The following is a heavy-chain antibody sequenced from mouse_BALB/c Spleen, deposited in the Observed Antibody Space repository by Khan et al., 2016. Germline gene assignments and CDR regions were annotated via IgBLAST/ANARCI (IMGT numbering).Heavy chain of an antibody. J-gene: IGHJ1*01. CDR2: IRSKSNNYAT. D-gene: IGHD2-3*01. CDR3: VRQRLLTPYWYFDV. CDR1: GFTFNTYA. Sequence: EVQLVESGGRLVQPKGSLKLSCAASGFTFNTYAMNWVRQAPGKGLEWVARIRSKSNNYATYYADSVKDRITISRDDSQSMLYLQMNNLKTEDTAMYYCVRQRLLTPYWYFDVWGAGTTVTVSS. V-gene: IGHV10-1*02.